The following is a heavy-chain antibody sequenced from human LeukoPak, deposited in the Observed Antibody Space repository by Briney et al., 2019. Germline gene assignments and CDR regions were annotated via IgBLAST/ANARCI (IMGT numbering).Heavy chain of an antibody. Sequence: GGSLRLSCAASGFTFSSYAMSWVRQAPGKGLEWVSAISGSGGSTYYADSVKGWFTISRDNSKNTLYLQMNSLRAEDTAVYYCARPYCSGGSCYSQVALWGQGTLVTVSS. J-gene: IGHJ4*02. CDR1: GFTFSSYA. V-gene: IGHV3-23*01. D-gene: IGHD2-15*01. CDR3: ARPYCSGGSCYSQVAL. CDR2: ISGSGGST.